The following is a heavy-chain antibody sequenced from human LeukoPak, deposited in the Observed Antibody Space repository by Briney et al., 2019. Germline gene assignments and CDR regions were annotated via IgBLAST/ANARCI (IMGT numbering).Heavy chain of an antibody. V-gene: IGHV4-39*01. CDR1: GGSISSSSYY. Sequence: SETLSLTCTVSGGSISSSSYYWGWIRQPPGKGLEWIGSIYYSGSTYYNPSLKSRVTISVDTSKNQFSLKLSSVTAADTAVYYCARHTATAAVIDYYYGMDVWGQGTTATVSS. J-gene: IGHJ6*02. CDR3: ARHTATAAVIDYYYGMDV. D-gene: IGHD6-13*01. CDR2: IYYSGST.